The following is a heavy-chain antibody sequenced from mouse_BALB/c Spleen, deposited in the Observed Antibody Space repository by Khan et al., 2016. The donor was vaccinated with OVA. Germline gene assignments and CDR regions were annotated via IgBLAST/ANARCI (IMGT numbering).Heavy chain of an antibody. D-gene: IGHD4-1*01. V-gene: IGHV5-6*01. CDR3: ATHLTGSFAY. CDR1: GFTFSPYS. Sequence: EVKLMESGGDLVKSGGSLKLSCAASGFTFSPYSMSWVRQTPDKRLEWVATISSDGDYTYYPDSVKGRFSISRDNAKNTLYLQMSTLKSEDTAMYYCATHLTGSFAYWGQGTLVTVSA. J-gene: IGHJ3*01. CDR2: ISSDGDYT.